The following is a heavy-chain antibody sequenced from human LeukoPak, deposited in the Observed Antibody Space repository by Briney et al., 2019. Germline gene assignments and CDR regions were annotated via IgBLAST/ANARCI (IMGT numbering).Heavy chain of an antibody. CDR2: IYYSGST. V-gene: IGHV4-59*01. Sequence: PSETLSLTCTVSGGSISSYYWSWIRQPPGKGLEWIGYIYYSGSTNYNPSLKSRVTISVDTSKNQFSLKLSSVTAADTAVYYCARSEYYFDYWGQGTLVTVSS. CDR1: GGSISSYY. J-gene: IGHJ4*02. CDR3: ARSEYYFDY.